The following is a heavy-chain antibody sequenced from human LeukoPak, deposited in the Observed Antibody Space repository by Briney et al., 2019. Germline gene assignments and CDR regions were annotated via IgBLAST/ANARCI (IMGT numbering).Heavy chain of an antibody. CDR2: ISSSGSTI. J-gene: IGHJ4*02. Sequence: GGSLRLSCAASGFTFSDYYMSWIRPAPGKGLEWVSYISSSGSTIYYADSVKGRFTISRDNAKNSLYLQMNSLRAEDTAVYYCAPLPADIVVVVAADWGQGTLVTVSS. V-gene: IGHV3-11*04. CDR1: GFTFSDYY. CDR3: APLPADIVVVVAAD. D-gene: IGHD2-15*01.